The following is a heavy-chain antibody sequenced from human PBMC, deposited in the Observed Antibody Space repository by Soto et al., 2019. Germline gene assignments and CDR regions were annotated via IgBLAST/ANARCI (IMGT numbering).Heavy chain of an antibody. CDR3: AKDLYYGSGSYRVYYFDY. CDR2: ISGSGGST. D-gene: IGHD3-10*01. CDR1: GFSFSSYA. J-gene: IGHJ4*02. Sequence: EVQLVESGGGLVQPGGSLRLSCAASGFSFSSYAMSWVRQAPGKGLEWVSAISGSGGSTYYADSVKGRFTISRDNSKNTLYLQMNSLRAEDTAVYYCAKDLYYGSGSYRVYYFDYWGQGTLVTVSS. V-gene: IGHV3-23*04.